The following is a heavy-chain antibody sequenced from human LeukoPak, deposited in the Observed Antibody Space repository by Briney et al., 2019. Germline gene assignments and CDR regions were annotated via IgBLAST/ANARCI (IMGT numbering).Heavy chain of an antibody. V-gene: IGHV1-69*13. CDR3: ARSRDENYYYYGMDV. CDR1: GGTFSKYT. D-gene: IGHD3-10*01. CDR2: ITPLFGTA. J-gene: IGHJ6*02. Sequence: ASVKVSCKASGGTFSKYTISWVRQRPGQGLEWMGGITPLFGTANYAQKFQGRVTITADESASTAYMELSSLRSEDTAVYYCARSRDENYYYYGMDVWGQGTTVTVSS.